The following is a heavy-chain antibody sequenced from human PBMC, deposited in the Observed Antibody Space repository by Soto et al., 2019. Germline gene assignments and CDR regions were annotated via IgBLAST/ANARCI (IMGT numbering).Heavy chain of an antibody. D-gene: IGHD2-21*02. V-gene: IGHV1-46*01. Sequence: GASVKVSCKASGYTFTSYYMHWVRQAPGQGLEWMGIINPSGGSTSYAQKFQGRVTMTRDTSTSTVYMELSSLRSEDTAVYYCARVDSRNYRYCGGDCYPGGFDYWGQGTLVTVSS. CDR3: ARVDSRNYRYCGGDCYPGGFDY. CDR2: INPSGGST. J-gene: IGHJ4*02. CDR1: GYTFTSYY.